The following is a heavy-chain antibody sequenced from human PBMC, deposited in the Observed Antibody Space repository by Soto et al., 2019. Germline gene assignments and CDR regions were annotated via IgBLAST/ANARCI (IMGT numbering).Heavy chain of an antibody. D-gene: IGHD2-15*01. Sequence: QVQLVQSGAEVKKPGASVKVYCKASGYTFTSYYMHWVRQAPGQGLEWMGIINPSGGSTSYAQKFQGRVTMTRDTSTSTVYLGLSSLRSEDTALYDCAREGEGRCSGGSCYHDAFDIWGQGTMVTVS. CDR1: GYTFTSYY. CDR2: INPSGGST. CDR3: AREGEGRCSGGSCYHDAFDI. J-gene: IGHJ3*02. V-gene: IGHV1-46*01.